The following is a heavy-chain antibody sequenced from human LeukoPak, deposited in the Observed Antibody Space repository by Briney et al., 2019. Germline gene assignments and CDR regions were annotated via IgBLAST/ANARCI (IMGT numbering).Heavy chain of an antibody. CDR3: ARTLTVTTLIGPAYYMDV. V-gene: IGHV4-59*01. D-gene: IGHD4-17*01. CDR2: IYYSGST. J-gene: IGHJ6*03. Sequence: PSETLSLTCTVSGGSISSYYWSWIRQPPGRGLEWIAYIYYSGSTNYNPSLKSRVTISVDTSKNQFSLKLSSVTAADTAVYYCARTLTVTTLIGPAYYMDVWGKGTTVTVSS. CDR1: GGSISSYY.